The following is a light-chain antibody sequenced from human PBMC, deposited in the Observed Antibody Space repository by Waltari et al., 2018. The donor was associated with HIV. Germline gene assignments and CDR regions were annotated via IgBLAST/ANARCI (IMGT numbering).Light chain of an antibody. CDR2: EVT. CDR1: SRDIGGYDY. J-gene: IGLJ3*02. Sequence: QTALTPPPSASGSPGQSVSISCTGTSRDIGGYDYVPWYQQYPGKVPKLMIFEVTKRPSGVPDRFSGSKSGNTASLTVSGLQAEDEADYYCTSYAGSNNLVFGGGTKLTVL. V-gene: IGLV2-8*01. CDR3: TSYAGSNNLV.